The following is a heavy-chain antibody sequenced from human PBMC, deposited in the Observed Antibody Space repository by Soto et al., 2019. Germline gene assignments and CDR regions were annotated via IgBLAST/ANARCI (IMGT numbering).Heavy chain of an antibody. V-gene: IGHV3-33*01. CDR1: GFTFSSYG. Sequence: QVQLVESGGGVVQPGRSLRLSCVASGFTFSSYGMHWVRQAPGKGLEWVAVIWYEGSKKYHADSVKGRFTISRDNSKNTLYLQMNSLRAEDTAVYDWAREATLFGGKSWFDPWGQGTLVTVSS. CDR3: AREATLFGGKSWFDP. CDR2: IWYEGSKK. D-gene: IGHD3-3*01. J-gene: IGHJ5*02.